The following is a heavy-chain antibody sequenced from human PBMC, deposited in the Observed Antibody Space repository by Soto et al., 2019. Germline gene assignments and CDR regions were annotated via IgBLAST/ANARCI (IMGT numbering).Heavy chain of an antibody. CDR2: ISSSSSTI. CDR1: GFTFSNYA. V-gene: IGHV3-48*01. J-gene: IGHJ5*02. Sequence: GGSLRLSCAASGFTFSNYALHWVRQAPGKGLEWVALISYISSSSSTIYYADSVKGRFTISRDNAKNSLYLQMNSLRAEDTAVYYCAKDQSGWNWFDPWGQGTLVTVSS. D-gene: IGHD6-19*01. CDR3: AKDQSGWNWFDP.